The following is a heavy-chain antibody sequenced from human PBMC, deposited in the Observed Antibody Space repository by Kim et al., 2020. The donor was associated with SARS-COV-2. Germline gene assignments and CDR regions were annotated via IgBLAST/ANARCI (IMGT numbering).Heavy chain of an antibody. CDR1: GYSFTSYW. CDR2: IDPSDSYT. J-gene: IGHJ6*02. CDR3: ARLLVVVPAAIDYYYGMDV. V-gene: IGHV5-10-1*01. Sequence: GESLKISCKGSGYSFTSYWISWVRQMPGKGLEWMGRIDPSDSYTNYSPSFQGHVTISADKSISTAYLQWSSLKASDTAMYYCARLLVVVPAAIDYYYGMDVWGQGTTVTVSS. D-gene: IGHD2-2*01.